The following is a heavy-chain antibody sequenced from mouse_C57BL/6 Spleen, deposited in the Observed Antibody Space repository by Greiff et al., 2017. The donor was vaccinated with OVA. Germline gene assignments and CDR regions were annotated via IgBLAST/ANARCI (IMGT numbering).Heavy chain of an antibody. CDR3: ARLLGRDC. CDR1: GYAFSSSW. V-gene: IGHV1-82*01. Sequence: QVQLQQSGPELVKPGASVKISCKASGYAFSSSWMNWVKQRPGKGLEWSGRIYPGDGDTNYNGKFKGKDTLTADKSSSTAYMQLSSLTSEDSAVYCCARLLGRDCWGQGTTLTVSS. D-gene: IGHD4-1*01. CDR2: IYPGDGDT. J-gene: IGHJ2*01.